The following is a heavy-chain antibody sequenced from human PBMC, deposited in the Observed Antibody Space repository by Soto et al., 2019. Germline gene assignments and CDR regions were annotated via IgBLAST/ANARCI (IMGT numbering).Heavy chain of an antibody. Sequence: QVQLVESGGGVVQPGRSLRLSCAASGFTFSSYGMHWVRQAPGKGLEWVAVIWYDGSNKYYADSVKGRFTISRDNSXNXLXXQMNSLRAEDTAVYYCARRLLGATQIGVGRAIFDYWGQGTLVTVSS. CDR1: GFTFSSYG. CDR3: ARRLLGATQIGVGRAIFDY. V-gene: IGHV3-33*01. D-gene: IGHD1-26*01. CDR2: IWYDGSNK. J-gene: IGHJ4*02.